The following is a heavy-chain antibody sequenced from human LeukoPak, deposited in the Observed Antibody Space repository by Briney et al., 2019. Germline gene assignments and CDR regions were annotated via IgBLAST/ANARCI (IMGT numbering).Heavy chain of an antibody. CDR3: TEEGRYSGWYGGYGV. CDR2: IKSETDGGTT. Sequence: GGSLRLSCAVSGFSFTNAWMSCVRQAPGKGLEWVGRIKSETDGGTTDYPAPVKGRFTISRDDSKATLYLQMNSLKTEDTGVYYCTEEGRYSGWYGGYGVWGQGTMVTVSS. CDR1: GFSFTNAW. J-gene: IGHJ3*01. V-gene: IGHV3-15*01. D-gene: IGHD5-12*01.